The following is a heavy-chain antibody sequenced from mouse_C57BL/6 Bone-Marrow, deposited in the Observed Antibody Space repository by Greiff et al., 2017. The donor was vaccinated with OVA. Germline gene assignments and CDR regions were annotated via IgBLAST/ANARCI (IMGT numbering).Heavy chain of an antibody. Sequence: EVKLEESGGGLVKPGGSLKLSCAASGFTFSSYAMSWVRQTPEKRLEWVATISDGGSYTYYPDNVKGRFNISRDNAKNNLYLQMSHLKSEETARDYCARGRGYYFDYWGQGTTLTVSS. V-gene: IGHV5-4*03. CDR2: ISDGGSYT. J-gene: IGHJ2*01. CDR3: ARGRGYYFDY. CDR1: GFTFSSYA.